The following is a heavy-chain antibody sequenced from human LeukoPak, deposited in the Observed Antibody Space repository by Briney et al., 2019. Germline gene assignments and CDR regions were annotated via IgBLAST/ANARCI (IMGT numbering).Heavy chain of an antibody. CDR1: GYTFTGYY. CDR2: INPNSGGT. V-gene: IGHV1-2*06. CDR3: ARGSSYSSGGIDY. J-gene: IGHJ4*02. D-gene: IGHD6-19*01. Sequence: ASVKVSCKASGYTFTGYYMHWVRQAPGQGLEWMGRINPNSGGTNYAQKFQGRVTMTRDTSISTAYMELSRLRSDDTAVYYCARGSSYSSGGIDYWGQGTLVTVSS.